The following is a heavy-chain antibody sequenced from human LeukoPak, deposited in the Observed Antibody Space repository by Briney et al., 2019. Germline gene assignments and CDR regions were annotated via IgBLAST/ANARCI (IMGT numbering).Heavy chain of an antibody. J-gene: IGHJ5*02. CDR1: GYTFTSYD. V-gene: IGHV1-8*01. Sequence: GASVKASCKASGYTFTSYDINWVRQATGQGLEWMGWMNPNSGNTGYAQKFQGRVTMTRNTSISTAYMELSSLRSEDTAVYYCASSNRYDILTGYFSNNWFDPWGQGTLVTVSS. CDR2: MNPNSGNT. CDR3: ASSNRYDILTGYFSNNWFDP. D-gene: IGHD3-9*01.